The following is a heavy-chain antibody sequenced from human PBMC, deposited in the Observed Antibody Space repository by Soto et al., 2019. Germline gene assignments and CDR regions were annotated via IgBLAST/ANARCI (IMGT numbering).Heavy chain of an antibody. CDR2: ISSSSSYI. CDR3: ARDLYCGGDCHRRAFDI. CDR1: GFTFSSYS. V-gene: IGHV3-21*01. D-gene: IGHD2-21*01. J-gene: IGHJ3*02. Sequence: GGSLRLSCAASGFTFSSYSMNWVRQAPGKGLEWVSSISSSSSYIYYAGSVKGRFTISRDNAKNSLYLQMNSLRAEDTAVYYCARDLYCGGDCHRRAFDIWGQGTMVTVSS.